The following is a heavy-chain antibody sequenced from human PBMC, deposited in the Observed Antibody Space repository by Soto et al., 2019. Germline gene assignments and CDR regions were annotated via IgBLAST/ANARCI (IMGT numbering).Heavy chain of an antibody. J-gene: IGHJ4*02. CDR1: GFTFSGFA. Sequence: VELLESGGGLVQPGGSLRLSCAASGFTFSGFAMNWVRQAPGKGLEWVSSVDYSGVYTFYAASVKGRFTISRDNSRNMVYLELNSLRVEDTAVYYCAKRSGGCSEFDFWGQGALVIVSS. CDR3: AKRSGGCSEFDF. CDR2: VDYSGVYT. V-gene: IGHV3-23*01. D-gene: IGHD2-15*01.